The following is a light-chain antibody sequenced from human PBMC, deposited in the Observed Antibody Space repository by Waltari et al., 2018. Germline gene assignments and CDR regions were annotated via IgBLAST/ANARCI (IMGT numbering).Light chain of an antibody. CDR2: KIN. CDR3: ALYMGSGIWV. J-gene: IGLJ3*02. Sequence: QIAVTQEPSLSVSPGGTVTLTCALSSGSVSSTSYXXWYHQTPGHTPRTLVYKINTRSSGVPGRFSGAMLVNKAALTITGAQAEDEADYYCALYMGSGIWVFGGGTKLTVL. V-gene: IGLV8-61*01. CDR1: SGSVSSTSY.